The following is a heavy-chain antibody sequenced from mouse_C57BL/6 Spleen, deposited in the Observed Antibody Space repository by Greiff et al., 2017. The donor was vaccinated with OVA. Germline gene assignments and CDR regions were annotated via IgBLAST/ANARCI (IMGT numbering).Heavy chain of an antibody. Sequence: LQQPGAELVKPGASVKLSCKASGYTFTSYWMQWVKQRPGQGLEWIGEIDPSDSYTNYNQKFKGKATLTVDTSSSTAYMQLSSLTSEDSAVYYCARSGSSSVDYWGQGTTLTVSS. CDR3: ARSGSSSVDY. CDR2: IDPSDSYT. D-gene: IGHD1-1*01. V-gene: IGHV1-50*01. CDR1: GYTFTSYW. J-gene: IGHJ2*01.